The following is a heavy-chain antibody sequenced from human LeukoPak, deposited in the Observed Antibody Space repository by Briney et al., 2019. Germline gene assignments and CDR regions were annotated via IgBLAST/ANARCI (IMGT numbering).Heavy chain of an antibody. Sequence: PSETLSLTCAVYGGSFSGYYWSWIRQPPGKGLEWIGEINHSGNTNYNPSLKSRVTISVDTSKNQFSLKLSSVTAADTAVYYCARGRYCSSTSCYISGQYYFDYWGQGTLVTVSS. V-gene: IGHV4-34*01. CDR2: INHSGNT. CDR3: ARGRYCSSTSCYISGQYYFDY. J-gene: IGHJ4*02. D-gene: IGHD2-2*02. CDR1: GGSFSGYY.